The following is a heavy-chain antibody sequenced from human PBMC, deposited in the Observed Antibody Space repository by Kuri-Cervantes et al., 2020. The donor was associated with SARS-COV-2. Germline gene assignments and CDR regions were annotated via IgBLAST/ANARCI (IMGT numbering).Heavy chain of an antibody. CDR3: ARESRYVYGEFDF. J-gene: IGHJ4*02. CDR1: GFIFSSYW. Sequence: GGSLRLSCAASGFIFSSYWMSWVRQVPGKGLEWVANIKQRGNEKYYVDSVKVRFTISRDNAQNSLYLEMNSLRGEDTAVYYCARESRYVYGEFDFWGQGTLVTVSS. CDR2: IKQRGNEK. D-gene: IGHD5-18*01. V-gene: IGHV3-7*03.